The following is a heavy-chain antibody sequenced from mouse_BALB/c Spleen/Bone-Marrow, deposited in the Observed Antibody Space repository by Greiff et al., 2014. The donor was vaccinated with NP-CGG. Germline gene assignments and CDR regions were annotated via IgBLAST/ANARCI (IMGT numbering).Heavy chain of an antibody. CDR1: GYAFTNYL. Sequence: QVQLQQPGAELVRPGTSVKVSCKGSGYAFTNYLIEWVKQRPGQGLEWIGVINSGSGGTKYNEKFKGKATLTADKSSSTAYMQPSSLTSDDSAVYFCARAITDAMDYWGQGTSVTVSS. D-gene: IGHD2-4*01. V-gene: IGHV1-54*01. CDR2: INSGSGGT. J-gene: IGHJ4*01. CDR3: ARAITDAMDY.